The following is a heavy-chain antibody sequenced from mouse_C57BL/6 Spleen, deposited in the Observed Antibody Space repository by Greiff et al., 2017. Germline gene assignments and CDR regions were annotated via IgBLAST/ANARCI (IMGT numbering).Heavy chain of an antibody. V-gene: IGHV3-6*01. D-gene: IGHD2-4*01. CDR2: ISYDGSN. CDR3: ARAYYDYDGWYFDV. J-gene: IGHJ1*03. Sequence: EVQLQESGPGLVKPSQSLSLTCSVTGYSITSGYYWNWIRQFPGNKLEWMGYISYDGSNNYNPSLKNRISITRDTSKNQFFLKLNSVTTEDTATYYCARAYYDYDGWYFDVWGTGTTVTVSS. CDR1: GYSITSGYY.